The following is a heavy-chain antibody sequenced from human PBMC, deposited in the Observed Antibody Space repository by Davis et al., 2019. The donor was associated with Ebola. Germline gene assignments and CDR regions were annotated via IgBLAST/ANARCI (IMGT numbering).Heavy chain of an antibody. CDR1: GYTFTSYY. D-gene: IGHD2-21*02. J-gene: IGHJ4*02. CDR3: ASNTRPYCGGDCYPGH. V-gene: IGHV1-46*01. CDR2: INPSGGST. Sequence: ASVKVSCKASGYTFTSYYMHWVRQAPGQGLEWMGIINPSGGSTSYAQKFQGRVTMTRDTSTSTVYMELSSLRSEDTAVYYCASNTRPYCGGDCYPGHWGQGTLATVSS.